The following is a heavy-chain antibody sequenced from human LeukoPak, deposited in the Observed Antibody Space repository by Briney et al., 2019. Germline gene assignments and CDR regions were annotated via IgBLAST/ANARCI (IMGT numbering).Heavy chain of an antibody. Sequence: TPGGSLRLSCAASGFTFSSYDMSWVRQAPGKGLEWVSSISSSSSYIYYADSVKGRFTISRDNAKNSLYLQMNSLRAEDTALYYCAKGDFWSGYDAFDIWGQGTMVTVSS. J-gene: IGHJ3*02. D-gene: IGHD3-3*01. CDR1: GFTFSSYD. V-gene: IGHV3-21*04. CDR3: AKGDFWSGYDAFDI. CDR2: ISSSSSYI.